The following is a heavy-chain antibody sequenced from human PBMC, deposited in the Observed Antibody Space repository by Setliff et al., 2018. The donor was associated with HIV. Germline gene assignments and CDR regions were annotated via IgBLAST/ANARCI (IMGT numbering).Heavy chain of an antibody. J-gene: IGHJ4*02. CDR3: ARHANYDFWSGYWGYYFDY. CDR2: IYTSGTT. CDR1: GGSISTYY. D-gene: IGHD3-3*01. V-gene: IGHV4-4*09. Sequence: ASETLSLTCTVSGGSISTYYWSWIRQPPEKGLEWIGSIYTSGTTNYNPSLKSRVTISVDTSKKQVTLKLSSVTAADTAVYYCARHANYDFWSGYWGYYFDYWGQGTLVTVSS.